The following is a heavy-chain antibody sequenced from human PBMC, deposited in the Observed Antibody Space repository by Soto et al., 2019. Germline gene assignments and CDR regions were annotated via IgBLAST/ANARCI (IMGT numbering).Heavy chain of an antibody. Sequence: EASVKVSCKASGYTLTSYYMHWVRQAPGQGLEWMGIINPSGGSTSYAQKFQGRVTMTRDTSTSTVYMELSSLRSEDTAVYYCARQRLRGHIVVVTAIDYGMDVWGQGTTVTVSS. CDR3: ARQRLRGHIVVVTAIDYGMDV. J-gene: IGHJ6*02. CDR2: INPSGGST. D-gene: IGHD2-21*02. CDR1: GYTLTSYY. V-gene: IGHV1-46*01.